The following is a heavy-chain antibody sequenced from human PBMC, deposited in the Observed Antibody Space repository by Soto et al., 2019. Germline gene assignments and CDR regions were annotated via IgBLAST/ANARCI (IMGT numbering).Heavy chain of an antibody. J-gene: IGHJ4*02. Sequence: SETLSLTCTVSGGSISSYYWSWIRQPPGKGLEWIGYIYYSGSTNYNPSLKSRVTISVDTSKNQFSLKLSSVTAADTAVYYCAGYSSGWYEGSFDYWGQGTLVTVSS. D-gene: IGHD6-19*01. CDR1: GGSISSYY. CDR3: AGYSSGWYEGSFDY. V-gene: IGHV4-59*01. CDR2: IYYSGST.